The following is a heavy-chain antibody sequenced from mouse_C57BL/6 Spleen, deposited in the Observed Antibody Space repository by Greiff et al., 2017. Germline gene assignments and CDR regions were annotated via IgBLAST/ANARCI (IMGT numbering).Heavy chain of an antibody. D-gene: IGHD2-1*01. J-gene: IGHJ2*01. CDR2: IHPNSGST. CDR3: ARSVLYYGNYPLCDY. CDR1: GYTFTSYW. Sequence: VQLQQPGAELVKPGASVKLSCKASGYTFTSYWMPWVKQRPGQGLEWIGMIHPNSGSTNYNEKFKSKATLTVDKSSSTAYMPLSSLTSEDSAVYYCARSVLYYGNYPLCDYWGQGTTLTVSS. V-gene: IGHV1-64*01.